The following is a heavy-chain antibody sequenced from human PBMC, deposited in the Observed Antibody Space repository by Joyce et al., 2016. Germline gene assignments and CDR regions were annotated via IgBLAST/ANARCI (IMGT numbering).Heavy chain of an antibody. Sequence: QVQLVQSGAEVKNPGSWVRVSCKASGGPFSNYAISWFRQAPGERPEWMGGVIPMFGTAVYAQKFRGRVNITTDESSTNMQLSSLRLEDTAVYYCAFADYWGQGTLVTVSS. CDR2: VIPMFGTA. V-gene: IGHV1-69*01. J-gene: IGHJ4*02. CDR3: AFADY. CDR1: GGPFSNYA.